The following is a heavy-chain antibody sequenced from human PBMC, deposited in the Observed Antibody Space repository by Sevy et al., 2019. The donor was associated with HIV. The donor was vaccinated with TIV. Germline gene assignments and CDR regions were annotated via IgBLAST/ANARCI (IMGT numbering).Heavy chain of an antibody. CDR2: ISSSSSYI. V-gene: IGHV3-21*01. J-gene: IGHJ6*02. D-gene: IGHD2-15*01. CDR3: AGDIWIVSGPGFSSGMDV. CDR1: GFTFSSYS. Sequence: GGSLRLSCAASGFTFSSYSMNWVRQAPGKGLEWVSSISSSSSYIYYADSVKGRFTISRDNAKNSLYLQMNSLGAEDTAVYYCAGDIWIVSGPGFSSGMDVWGQGTTVTVSS.